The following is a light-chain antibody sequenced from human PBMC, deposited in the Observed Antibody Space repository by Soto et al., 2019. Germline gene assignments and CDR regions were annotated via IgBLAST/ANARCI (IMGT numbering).Light chain of an antibody. CDR3: QQYYNWPPLT. Sequence: EILMTQSPATLSVSPGERATLSCRASQSVSSNLAWYQQKPGQAPRLLIYGASTRATGIPARFSGSRSGTEFTLTISSLQSEDFAVYYCQQYYNWPPLTFGGGTKVEIK. CDR1: QSVSSN. J-gene: IGKJ4*01. V-gene: IGKV3-15*01. CDR2: GAS.